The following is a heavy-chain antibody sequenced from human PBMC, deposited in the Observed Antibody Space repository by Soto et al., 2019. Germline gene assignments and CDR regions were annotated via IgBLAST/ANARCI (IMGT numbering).Heavy chain of an antibody. J-gene: IGHJ3*02. CDR3: ARRPTVTAHDAFDI. D-gene: IGHD4-17*01. V-gene: IGHV3-7*01. Sequence: EVQLVESGGGLVQPGGSLRLSCAASGFTFSSYWMSWVRQAPGKGLAWVANIKQDGSEKYYVDSVKGRFTISRDNAKNSLYLQMNSLRAEDTAVYYCARRPTVTAHDAFDIWGQGTMVTVSS. CDR1: GFTFSSYW. CDR2: IKQDGSEK.